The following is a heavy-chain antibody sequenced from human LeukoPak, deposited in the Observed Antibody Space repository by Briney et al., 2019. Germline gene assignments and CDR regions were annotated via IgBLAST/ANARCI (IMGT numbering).Heavy chain of an antibody. Sequence: GGSLRLSCAASGFTFSTYVVNWVRQAPGKGLEWVAVIWYDGSNKYYADSVKGRFTISRDNSKNTLYLQMNSLRAEDTAVYYCARAKDFRSYYFDYWGQGTLVTVSS. D-gene: IGHD3-3*01. V-gene: IGHV3-33*07. J-gene: IGHJ4*02. CDR2: IWYDGSNK. CDR1: GFTFSTYV. CDR3: ARAKDFRSYYFDY.